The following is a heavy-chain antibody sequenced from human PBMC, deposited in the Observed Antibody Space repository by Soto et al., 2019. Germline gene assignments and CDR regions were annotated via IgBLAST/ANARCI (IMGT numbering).Heavy chain of an antibody. CDR1: GFTFSSYG. D-gene: IGHD6-19*01. V-gene: IGHV3-7*01. J-gene: IGHJ6*04. CDR3: AVAGPHAYSRGWYADV. CDR2: IKQEGSEN. Sequence: VQLVESGGGLVQPGGSLRLSCAASGFTFSSYGMSWVRQAPGKGREWVANIKQEGSENYYVDSVKGRFTISRDNAKTPLCLQKNSPRAEDTAVYYRAVAGPHAYSRGWYADVWGEGTTVTVSS.